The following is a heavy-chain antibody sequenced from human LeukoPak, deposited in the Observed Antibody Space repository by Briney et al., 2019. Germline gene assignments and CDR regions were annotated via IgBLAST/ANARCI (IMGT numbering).Heavy chain of an antibody. CDR2: IYHSGKP. CDR1: GGSISSDDYY. Sequence: SQTLSLTCTVSGGSISSDDYYWSWIRQHPGKGLEWIGYIYHSGKPYYNPSLKSRIIMSIDTSENQFSLKLSAVTAADTAMYYCARVTLTSGAAIDIWGQGTVVTVSS. D-gene: IGHD1-14*01. CDR3: ARVTLTSGAAIDI. J-gene: IGHJ3*02. V-gene: IGHV4-31*03.